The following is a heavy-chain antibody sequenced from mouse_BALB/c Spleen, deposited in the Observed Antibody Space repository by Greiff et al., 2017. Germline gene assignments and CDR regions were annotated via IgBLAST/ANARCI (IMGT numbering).Heavy chain of an antibody. V-gene: IGHV1S56*01. CDR1: GYTFTSYY. CDR3: ARWLLNYAMDY. D-gene: IGHD2-3*01. J-gene: IGHJ4*01. Sequence: QVQLQQSGPELVKPGASVRISCKASGYTFTSYYIHWVKQRPGQGLEWIGWIYPGNVNTKYNEKFKGKATLTADKSSSTAYMQLSSLTSEDSAVYFCARWLLNYAMDYWGQGTSVTVSS. CDR2: IYPGNVNT.